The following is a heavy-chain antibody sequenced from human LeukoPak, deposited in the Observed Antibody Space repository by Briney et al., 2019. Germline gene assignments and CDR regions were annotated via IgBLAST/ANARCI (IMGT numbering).Heavy chain of an antibody. CDR3: ARGEIVGATTPLDY. V-gene: IGHV3-21*01. J-gene: IGHJ4*02. CDR1: GFTFSSYS. CDR2: ISSSSSYI. Sequence: GGSLRLSCAASGFTFSSYSMNWVRQAPGKGLEWVSSISSSSSYIYYADSVKGRFTISRDNAENSLYLQMNSLRAEDTAVYYCARGEIVGATTPLDYWGQGTLVTVSS. D-gene: IGHD1-26*01.